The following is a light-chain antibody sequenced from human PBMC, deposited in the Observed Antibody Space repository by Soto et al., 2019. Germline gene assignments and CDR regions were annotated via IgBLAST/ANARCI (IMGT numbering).Light chain of an antibody. J-gene: IGLJ1*01. V-gene: IGLV2-14*03. CDR3: NSYTSSNSYV. CDR1: SSDVGAYNY. CDR2: DVS. Sequence: QSALTQPASVSGSPGQSITISCTGTSSDVGAYNYVSWYQQHPGKAPKLMIYDVSNRPSGVSSRFSGSKSGNTASLTISGLKAEDEADYFCNSYTSSNSYVFGNGTKLTVL.